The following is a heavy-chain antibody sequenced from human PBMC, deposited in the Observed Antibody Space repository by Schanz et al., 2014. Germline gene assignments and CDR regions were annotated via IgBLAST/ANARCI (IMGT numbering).Heavy chain of an antibody. CDR2: ISYSGST. CDR3: ARDRGHGDLPGDI. CDR1: GGSVSSGGDY. J-gene: IGHJ3*02. Sequence: QVQLQESGPGLVKPSQTLSLTCTVSGGSVSSGGDYWSWIRQHPGKGLEWIGFISYSGSTYYNPSLKRRVTISVDTSKNQFSLNLSSATAADTAMYYCARDRGHGDLPGDIWGQGTMVTVSS. D-gene: IGHD4-17*01. V-gene: IGHV4-31*03.